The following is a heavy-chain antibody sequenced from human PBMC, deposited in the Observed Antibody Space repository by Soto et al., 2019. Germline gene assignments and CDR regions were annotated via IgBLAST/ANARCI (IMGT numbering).Heavy chain of an antibody. CDR1: VGSMTGSY. CDR2: VYYSGST. Sequence: WETLSLTCSFSVGSMTGSYWNCIRHPPGKTLEWIGYVYYSGSTSYNRSLMSRVTISVDTSKNQFSLNLRSVTSADTALYYCAREGIRDATGYANFDALGQRILVNLS. CDR3: AREGIRDATGYANFDA. J-gene: IGHJ4*02. V-gene: IGHV4-59*01. D-gene: IGHD2-2*01.